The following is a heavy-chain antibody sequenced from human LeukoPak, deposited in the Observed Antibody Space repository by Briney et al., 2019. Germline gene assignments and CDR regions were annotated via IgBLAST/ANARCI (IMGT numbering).Heavy chain of an antibody. J-gene: IGHJ4*02. V-gene: IGHV4-39*01. CDR3: ATQTPSSSGHFDF. Sequence: SETLSLTCTVSGASFSSSTYYWGWIRQPPGKGLEWIGSIYYSGSTYYNPSLKSRVTMSVDTSKNQFSLKLSSVTAADTAVYYCATQTPSSSGHFDFWGQGTLVTVSS. CDR1: GASFSSSTYY. D-gene: IGHD6-6*01. CDR2: IYYSGST.